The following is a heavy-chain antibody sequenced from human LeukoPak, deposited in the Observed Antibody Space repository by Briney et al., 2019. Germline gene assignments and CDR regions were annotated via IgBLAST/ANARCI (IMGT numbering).Heavy chain of an antibody. V-gene: IGHV1-24*01. D-gene: IGHD3-22*01. Sequence: ASVKVSCKVSGYTLTELSMHWVRQAPGEGLEWMGGFDPEDGETIYAQKFQGRVTMTEDTSTDTAYMELSSLRSEDTAVYYCATRPYYYDSSGYFFPGGQGTMVTVSS. J-gene: IGHJ3*01. CDR3: ATRPYYYDSSGYFFP. CDR1: GYTLTELS. CDR2: FDPEDGET.